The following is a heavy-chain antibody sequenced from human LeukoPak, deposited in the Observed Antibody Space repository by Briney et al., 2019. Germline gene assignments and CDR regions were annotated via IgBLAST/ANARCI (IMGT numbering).Heavy chain of an antibody. CDR1: VFASSDYA. D-gene: IGHD4-17*01. CDR2: ISGDGAST. CDR3: ARDVDDCGDYVLDH. J-gene: IGHJ4*02. Sequence: PGGSLRLSCAASVFASSDYAMHWVRQTPGQGLEWLSLISGDGASTDYVESLQGRVAISRDNSKNPLSLQMNSLRVDDTALDYCARDVDDCGDYVLDHWGQGTLVTVSS. V-gene: IGHV3-43*02.